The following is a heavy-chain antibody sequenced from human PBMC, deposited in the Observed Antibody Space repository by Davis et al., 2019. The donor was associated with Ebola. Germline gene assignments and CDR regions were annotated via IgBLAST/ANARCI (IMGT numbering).Heavy chain of an antibody. J-gene: IGHJ6*02. D-gene: IGHD4-17*01. Sequence: GESLKISCAASGFTFSDYYMSWIRQAPGKGLEWVSYISSSGSTIYYADSVKGRFTISRDNAKNSLYLQMNSLRSEDTAVYYCARYYGDFYYYGMDVWGQGTTVTVSS. CDR1: GFTFSDYY. V-gene: IGHV3-11*01. CDR2: ISSSGSTI. CDR3: ARYYGDFYYYGMDV.